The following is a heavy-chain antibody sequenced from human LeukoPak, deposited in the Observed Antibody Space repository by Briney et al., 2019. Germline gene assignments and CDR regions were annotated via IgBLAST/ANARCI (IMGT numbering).Heavy chain of an antibody. V-gene: IGHV1-18*01. J-gene: IGHJ6*02. Sequence: ASVKVSCKASGYTFTSYGISWVRQAPGQGLEWMGWISAYNGKTNYAQKLQGRVTMTTDTSTSTAYMELRSLRSDDTAVYYCARDGYYDILTGDYYYGMDVWGRGTTVTVSS. CDR2: ISAYNGKT. CDR3: ARDGYYDILTGDYYYGMDV. CDR1: GYTFTSYG. D-gene: IGHD3-9*01.